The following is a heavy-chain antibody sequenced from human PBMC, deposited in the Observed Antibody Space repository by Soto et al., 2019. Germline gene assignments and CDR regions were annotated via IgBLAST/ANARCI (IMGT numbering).Heavy chain of an antibody. CDR1: GGTFSSYA. D-gene: IGHD3-3*01. V-gene: IGHV1-69*13. J-gene: IGHJ6*02. CDR3: ARNYDFWSGSLPGYYGMDV. Sequence: ASLNVSCKASGGTFSSYAISWVRQAPGQGLEWMGGIIPIFGTANYAQKFQGRVTITADESTSTAYMELSSLRSEDTAVYYCARNYDFWSGSLPGYYGMDVWGQGTTVTVSS. CDR2: IIPIFGTA.